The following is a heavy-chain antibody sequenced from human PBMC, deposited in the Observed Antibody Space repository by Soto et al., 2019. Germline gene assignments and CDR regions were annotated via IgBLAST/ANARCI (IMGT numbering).Heavy chain of an antibody. D-gene: IGHD1-26*01. V-gene: IGHV3-49*04. J-gene: IGHJ4*02. Sequence: EVQLVESGGGLVQPGRSLRLSCTASGFTFGDYAMSWVRQAPGKGLEWVGFIRSKAYGGTTEYAASVKGRFTISRDDSKSIAYLQMNSLKTEDPAVYYCTRDKGRWPSPFDYWGQGTLVTVSS. CDR1: GFTFGDYA. CDR3: TRDKGRWPSPFDY. CDR2: IRSKAYGGTT.